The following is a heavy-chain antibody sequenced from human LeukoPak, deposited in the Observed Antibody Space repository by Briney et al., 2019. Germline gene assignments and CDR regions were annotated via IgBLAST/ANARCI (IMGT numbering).Heavy chain of an antibody. CDR3: ATDSGSYYRFDY. Sequence: ASVKVSCKASGYTFTSYYIHWVRQAPGQRLEWMAWINPKSSGTNYARKFHGRVTMTRDTSISTAYMELSRLRSDDTAVYYCATDSGSYYRFDYWGQGTLVTVSS. D-gene: IGHD1-26*01. J-gene: IGHJ4*02. CDR1: GYTFTSYY. CDR2: INPKSSGT. V-gene: IGHV1-2*02.